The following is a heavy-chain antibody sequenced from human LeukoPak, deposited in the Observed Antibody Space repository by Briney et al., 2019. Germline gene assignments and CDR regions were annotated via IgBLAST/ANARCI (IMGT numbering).Heavy chain of an antibody. CDR1: GYTFTGYY. J-gene: IGHJ6*02. D-gene: IGHD3-10*01. V-gene: IGHV1-2*02. Sequence: GASVKVSCKASGYTFTGYYMHWVRQAPGQGLEWMGWINPNSGGTNYAQKFQGRVTMTRDTSISTAYMELSRLRSDGTAVYYCAREIENGSGSYYYYYGMDVWGQGTTVTVSS. CDR2: INPNSGGT. CDR3: AREIENGSGSYYYYYGMDV.